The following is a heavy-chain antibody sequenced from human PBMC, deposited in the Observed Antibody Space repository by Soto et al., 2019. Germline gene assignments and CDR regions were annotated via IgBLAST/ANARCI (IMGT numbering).Heavy chain of an antibody. Sequence: SETLSLTCTVSGGSISSYYWSWIRQPPGKGLEWIGYIYYSGSTNYNPSLKSRVTISVDTSKNQLSLKLSSVTAADTALFYFARHPHCSGGSCYPDGMDVWGQGTTVTVSS. V-gene: IGHV4-59*08. CDR2: IYYSGST. CDR3: ARHPHCSGGSCYPDGMDV. CDR1: GGSISSYY. J-gene: IGHJ6*02. D-gene: IGHD2-15*01.